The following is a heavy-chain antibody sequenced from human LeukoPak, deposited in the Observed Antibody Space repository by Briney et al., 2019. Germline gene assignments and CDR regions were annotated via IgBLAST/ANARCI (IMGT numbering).Heavy chain of an antibody. J-gene: IGHJ4*02. CDR3: AGGVWKWLVRGGFDY. CDR2: ISYDGSNK. D-gene: IGHD6-19*01. V-gene: IGHV3-30*04. CDR1: GFTFSSYA. Sequence: PGGSLRLSCAASGFTFSSYAMHWVRQAPGKGLEWVAVISYDGSNKYYVDSVKGRFTISRDNSKNTLYPKMNSLRAEDTAVYYCAGGVWKWLVRGGFDYWGQGTLVTVSS.